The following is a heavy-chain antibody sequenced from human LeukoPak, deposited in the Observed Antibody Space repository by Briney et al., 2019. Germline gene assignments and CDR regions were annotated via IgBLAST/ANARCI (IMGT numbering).Heavy chain of an antibody. CDR1: EFTFSSYW. CDR3: ARDKTYSSSWYGYDY. D-gene: IGHD6-13*01. J-gene: IGHJ4*02. V-gene: IGHV3-7*03. CDR2: IKEDGSEK. Sequence: GGSLRLPCAASEFTFSSYWMSWVRQAPGKGLEWVANIKEDGSEKYYVDSVKGRFTISRDNARNSLYLQMNSLRAEDTAVYYCARDKTYSSSWYGYDYWGQGTLVTVSS.